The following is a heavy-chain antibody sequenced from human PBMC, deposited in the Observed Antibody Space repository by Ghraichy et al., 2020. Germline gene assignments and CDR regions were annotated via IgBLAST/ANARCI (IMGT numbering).Heavy chain of an antibody. CDR3: ARPSSHNDLEGFDI. CDR2: VYHTGST. D-gene: IGHD1-1*01. J-gene: IGHJ3*02. CDR1: GYSIRSGYF. V-gene: IGHV4-38-2*02. Sequence: SETLSLTCTVSGYSIRSGYFWGWVRQSPGRGLEWIGSVYHTGSTHHNPSLERRLTILVDTSMKHFSLKLRSVTAADTAVYYCARPSSHNDLEGFDIWGQGTVVIVSS.